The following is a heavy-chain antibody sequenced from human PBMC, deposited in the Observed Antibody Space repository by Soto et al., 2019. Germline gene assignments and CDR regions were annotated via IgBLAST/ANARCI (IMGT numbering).Heavy chain of an antibody. D-gene: IGHD6-19*01. CDR1: GYSFSNHW. V-gene: IGHV5-10-1*01. Sequence: EVQLVQSGAEVKKPGESLRISCQGSGYSFSNHWVTWVRQMPGGGLEWMGKIGPTDSDAMYSPSLQGHVPRSFDTSISPAYLQWSTLKASDTAMYYCARHALGSSGWHYFDYWGQGTLVTVSS. CDR2: IGPTDSDA. J-gene: IGHJ4*02. CDR3: ARHALGSSGWHYFDY.